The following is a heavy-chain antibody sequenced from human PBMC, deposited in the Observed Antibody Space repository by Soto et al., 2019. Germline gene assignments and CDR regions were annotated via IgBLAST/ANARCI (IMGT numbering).Heavy chain of an antibody. Sequence: GGSLRLSCAASGFTFSDYYMNWIRQAPGKGLEWVSYISSGAITIYYADSVKGRFTISRDNAKNSLYLQMNSLRAEDTAVYYCAKVREATRYFDYWGQGTLVTVS. J-gene: IGHJ4*02. CDR1: GFTFSDYY. CDR2: ISSGAITI. CDR3: AKVREATRYFDY. V-gene: IGHV3-11*04. D-gene: IGHD1-26*01.